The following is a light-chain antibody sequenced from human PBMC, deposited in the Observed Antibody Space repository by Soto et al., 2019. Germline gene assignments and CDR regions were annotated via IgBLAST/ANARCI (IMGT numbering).Light chain of an antibody. Sequence: DIQMTQSPSSLSASVGDRVTITCPASQSISSYLNWYQQKPGKAPNLLIDTASSLQSGVLSRFSGSGSATDFTLTISSLQPEDFATYYCQQRYSTPLSFGQGTRLEIK. CDR2: TAS. V-gene: IGKV1-39*01. J-gene: IGKJ5*01. CDR3: QQRYSTPLS. CDR1: QSISSY.